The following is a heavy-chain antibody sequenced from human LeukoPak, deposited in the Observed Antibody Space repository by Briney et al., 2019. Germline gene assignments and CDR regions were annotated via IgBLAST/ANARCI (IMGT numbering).Heavy chain of an antibody. V-gene: IGHV1-46*01. CDR2: INPSGDST. Sequence: ASVKVSCKTSGYTFTKYLIHWVRQAPGQGLEWMGTINPSGDSTNYAQRFQGRVTLTEDTSTSTVCMELSSLTSEDTAVYYCARPSYCVFDNCGYWLDPWGPGTLITVSS. CDR3: ARPSYCVFDNCGYWLDP. J-gene: IGHJ5*02. CDR1: GYTFTKYL. D-gene: IGHD2-21*01.